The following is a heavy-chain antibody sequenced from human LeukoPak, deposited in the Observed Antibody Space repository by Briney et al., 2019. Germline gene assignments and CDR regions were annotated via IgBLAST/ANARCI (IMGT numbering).Heavy chain of an antibody. V-gene: IGHV3-23*01. Sequence: GGSLRLSCAASGFTFSNYAMSWVRQAPGKGLEWVSATSGSGDTTYYADSVKGRFTISRDNSKKTLFLEMDSLRAEDTAVYYCAKDYVGSLADAFDIWGQGTMVSVSS. D-gene: IGHD2-15*01. CDR3: AKDYVGSLADAFDI. CDR2: TSGSGDTT. CDR1: GFTFSNYA. J-gene: IGHJ3*02.